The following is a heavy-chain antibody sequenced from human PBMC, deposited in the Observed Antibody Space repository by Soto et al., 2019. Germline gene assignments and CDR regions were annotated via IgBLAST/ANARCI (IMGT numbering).Heavy chain of an antibody. CDR1: GFTFSSYG. CDR3: ARAARSAPYFDY. CDR2: IWYDGSNK. J-gene: IGHJ4*02. Sequence: GSLRLSCAASGFTFSSYGMHWVRQAPGKGLEWVAVIWYDGSNKYYADSVKGRFTISRDNSKNTLYLQMNSLRAEDTAVYYCARAARSAPYFDYWGQGTLVTVS. V-gene: IGHV3-33*01. D-gene: IGHD6-25*01.